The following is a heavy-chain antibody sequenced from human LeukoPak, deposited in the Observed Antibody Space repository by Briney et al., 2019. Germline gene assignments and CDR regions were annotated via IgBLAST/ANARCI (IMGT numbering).Heavy chain of an antibody. D-gene: IGHD3-10*01. CDR1: GFSFTSYG. CDR3: ARDLSPVVRASPMGY. CDR2: ITYDGYYK. Sequence: GTSLRLSCAASGFSFTSYGMHWVRQAPGKGLEWVALITYDGYYKYYSDSVKGRFTISSDTSKNTLYLQMNSLRAEDTAVYYCARDLSPVVRASPMGYWGQGTLVTVSS. V-gene: IGHV3-30*03. J-gene: IGHJ4*02.